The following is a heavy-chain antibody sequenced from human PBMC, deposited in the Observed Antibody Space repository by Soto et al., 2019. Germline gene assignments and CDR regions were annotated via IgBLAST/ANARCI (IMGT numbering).Heavy chain of an antibody. D-gene: IGHD2-15*01. J-gene: IGHJ4*02. CDR3: VRTSLVVAAATREDY. Sequence: EVQLVESGGGLVQPGASLRLSCAASGFTFSSYWMHWVRQAPGKGLVWVPRINSDGSSTSYAGSVKGRFTISRDNAKNTLYLQMNSLRAEDTAVYYCVRTSLVVAAATREDYWGQGTLVTVSS. CDR2: INSDGSST. CDR1: GFTFSSYW. V-gene: IGHV3-74*01.